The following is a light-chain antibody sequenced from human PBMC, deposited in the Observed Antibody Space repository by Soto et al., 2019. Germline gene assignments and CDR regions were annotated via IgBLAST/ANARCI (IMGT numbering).Light chain of an antibody. V-gene: IGKV3-11*01. J-gene: IGKJ1*01. CDR1: QSVKTF. CDR3: QQYGSSPWT. CDR2: DTS. Sequence: EIIVTLSPATLSLSPGERATLSCRASQSVKTFLVWYQQRPGQAPRLLIYDTSTRAADIPARFSGSGSGTDFTLTISSLQSEDFAVYYCQQYGSSPWTFGQGTKVDIK.